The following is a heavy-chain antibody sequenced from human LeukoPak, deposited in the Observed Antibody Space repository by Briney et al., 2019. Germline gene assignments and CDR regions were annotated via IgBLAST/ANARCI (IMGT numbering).Heavy chain of an antibody. D-gene: IGHD1-26*01. CDR1: GFTFSNYA. CDR2: IGGSGSTT. V-gene: IGHV3-23*01. CDR3: ARDQGSYYHYYMDV. J-gene: IGHJ6*03. Sequence: PGGSLRLSCAASGFTFSNYAMSWVRQAPGKGLEWVSAIGGSGSTTFYADSVRGRFTISRDNSKNTLYLQMNSLRSEDTAVYYCARDQGSYYHYYMDVWGKGTTVTVSS.